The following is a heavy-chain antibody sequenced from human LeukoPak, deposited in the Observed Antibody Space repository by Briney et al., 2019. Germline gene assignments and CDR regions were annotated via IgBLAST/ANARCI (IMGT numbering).Heavy chain of an antibody. Sequence: SQTLSLTCTVSGGSISRADYYWSWIRQPPGKGLEWIGYIYYRGSTYYNPSLKSRATISVDTSKSQFSLKLSSVTAADTAVYYCARDSDFWSGYYYFDYWGQGTLVTVSS. CDR3: ARDSDFWSGYYYFDY. J-gene: IGHJ4*02. V-gene: IGHV4-30-4*08. D-gene: IGHD3-3*01. CDR1: GGSISRADYY. CDR2: IYYRGST.